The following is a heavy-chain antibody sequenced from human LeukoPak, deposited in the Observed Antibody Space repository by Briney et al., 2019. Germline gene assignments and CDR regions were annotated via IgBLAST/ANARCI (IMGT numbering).Heavy chain of an antibody. J-gene: IGHJ1*01. CDR3: AKDAQRGFDYSNSLQN. CDR2: IWSDGSDK. Sequence: PGGSLRLSCAASGFTFSHYGMHWVRQTPGAGLESVAVIWSDGSDKYYAKSVKGRFTISRDNSKNSLFLQMNSLRAEDTAVYYCAKDAQRGFDYSNSLQNWGQGILVTVSS. D-gene: IGHD4-11*01. V-gene: IGHV3-33*06. CDR1: GFTFSHYG.